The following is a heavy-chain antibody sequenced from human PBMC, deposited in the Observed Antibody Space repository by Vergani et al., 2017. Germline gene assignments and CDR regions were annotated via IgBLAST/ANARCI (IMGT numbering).Heavy chain of an antibody. J-gene: IGHJ4*02. CDR1: GYTFTSYG. Sequence: QVQLVQSGAEVKKPGASVKVSCKASGYTFTSYGISWVRQAPGQGLEWMGWISAYNGNPNYAQKLQGRVTMTTDTSTSTAYMELRSLRSDDTAVYYCARELGQAGYYYDSSGYMGVCDYWGQGTLVTVSS. CDR3: ARELGQAGYYYDSSGYMGVCDY. CDR2: ISAYNGNP. V-gene: IGHV1-18*01. D-gene: IGHD3-22*01.